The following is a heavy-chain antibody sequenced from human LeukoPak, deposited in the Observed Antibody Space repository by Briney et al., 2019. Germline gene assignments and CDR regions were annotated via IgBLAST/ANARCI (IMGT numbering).Heavy chain of an antibody. V-gene: IGHV3-30*02. CDR2: IRYDGSNK. J-gene: IGHJ6*03. CDR3: AKGPNYSNYRSYYYYYYMDV. CDR1: GFTFSSYG. D-gene: IGHD4-11*01. Sequence: GGSLRLSCAASGFTFSSYGMHWVRQAPGKGLEWVAFIRYDGSNKYYADSVKGRFTISRDNSKNTLYLQMNSLRAEDTAVYYCAKGPNYSNYRSYYYYYYMDVWGKGTTVTVSS.